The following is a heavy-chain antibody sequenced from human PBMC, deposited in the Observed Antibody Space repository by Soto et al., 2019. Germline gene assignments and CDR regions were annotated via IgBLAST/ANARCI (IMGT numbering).Heavy chain of an antibody. CDR2: ISSSSSYI. CDR1: GVTFSSYS. Sequence: EVQLVESGGGLDKPGGSLRLSCAASGVTFSSYSINWVRQAPGKGLEWDSSISSSSSYIYYADSVKGRFAISRDNAKNSLYLQMISLRAEDTAVYYCARDITPNENWGQGTLVTVSS. V-gene: IGHV3-21*01. J-gene: IGHJ4*02. CDR3: ARDITPNEN. D-gene: IGHD1-20*01.